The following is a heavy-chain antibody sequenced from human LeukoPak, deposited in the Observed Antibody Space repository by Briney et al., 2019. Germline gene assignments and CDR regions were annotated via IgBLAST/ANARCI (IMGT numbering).Heavy chain of an antibody. CDR1: VYTFTSYD. CDR2: MNPNSGNT. CDR3: ALRGYSYGSPYYYYYYMDV. D-gene: IGHD5-18*01. J-gene: IGHJ6*03. V-gene: IGHV1-8*01. Sequence: ASVNVSFKASVYTFTSYDINWVRQATGQGREWRGWMNPNSGNTGYAQKFQGRVTMTRNTSISTAYMELSSLRSEDTAVYYCALRGYSYGSPYYYYYYMDVWGKGTTVTVSS.